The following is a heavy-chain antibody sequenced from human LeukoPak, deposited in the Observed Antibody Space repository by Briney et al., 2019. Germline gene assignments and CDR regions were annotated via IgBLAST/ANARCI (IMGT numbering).Heavy chain of an antibody. CDR2: ISNDGVYT. Sequence: PTGGSLRLSCVASGFTFRNYAMSWVRQSPGKGLEWISAISNDGVYTFHADSVKGRLTISRDNSKNTLYLQMDSLRAEDTAIYYCAKGSSGGRPYYFDYWGRGTLVTVSS. CDR3: AKGSSGGRPYYFDY. V-gene: IGHV3-23*01. CDR1: GFTFRNYA. D-gene: IGHD3-22*01. J-gene: IGHJ4*02.